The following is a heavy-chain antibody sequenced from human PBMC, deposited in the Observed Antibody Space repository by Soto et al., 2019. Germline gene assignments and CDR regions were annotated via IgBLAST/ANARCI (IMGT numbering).Heavy chain of an antibody. Sequence: SVKVSCKASGYTFTSYAMHWVRQAPGQRLEWMGWINAGNGNTKYSQKFQGRVTITRDTSASTAYMELSSLRSEDTAVYYCARDQRELSNFDYWGQGTLVTVSS. V-gene: IGHV1-3*01. CDR3: ARDQRELSNFDY. CDR1: GYTFTSYA. CDR2: INAGNGNT. D-gene: IGHD1-26*01. J-gene: IGHJ4*02.